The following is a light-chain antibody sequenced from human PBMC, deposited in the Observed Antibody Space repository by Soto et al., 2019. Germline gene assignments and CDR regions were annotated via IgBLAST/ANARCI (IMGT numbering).Light chain of an antibody. J-gene: IGKJ5*01. CDR2: DTS. CDR1: QSINSNY. Sequence: EIVLTQSPATLSLSPGERATLSCGASQSINSNYLAWYQQKPGLAPRLVIYDTSRRAPGIPDRLTGSGSGTDFTLTISRLEPEDSALYYCPQYGSPPTFGQGTRLEIK. CDR3: PQYGSPPT. V-gene: IGKV3D-20*01.